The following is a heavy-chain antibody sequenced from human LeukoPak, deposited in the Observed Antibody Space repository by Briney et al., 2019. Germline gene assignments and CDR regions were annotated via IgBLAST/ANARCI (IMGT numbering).Heavy chain of an antibody. CDR3: ARLSRDGYNSDY. V-gene: IGHV4-59*01. J-gene: IGHJ4*02. D-gene: IGHD5-24*01. CDR2: IYYSGST. CDR1: GGSISSYY. Sequence: SETLSLTCTVSGGSISSYYWSWIRQPPGKGLEWIGYIYYSGSTNYNPSLKSRVTISVDTSKNQFSLNLSSVTAADTAVYHCARLSRDGYNSDYWGQGTLVTVSS.